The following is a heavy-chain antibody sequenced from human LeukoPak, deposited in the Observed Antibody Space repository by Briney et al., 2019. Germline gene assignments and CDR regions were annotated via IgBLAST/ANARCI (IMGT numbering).Heavy chain of an antibody. J-gene: IGHJ4*02. CDR2: INPNSGGT. CDR1: GYTFTGYY. Sequence: ASVKVSSTASGYTFTGYYMHWVRQAPGQGLEWMGWINPNSGGTNYAQKFQGRVTMTRDTSISTAYMELGRLRSDDTAVYYCARDRGRGRDFDYWGQGTLVTVSS. D-gene: IGHD3-10*01. CDR3: ARDRGRGRDFDY. V-gene: IGHV1-2*02.